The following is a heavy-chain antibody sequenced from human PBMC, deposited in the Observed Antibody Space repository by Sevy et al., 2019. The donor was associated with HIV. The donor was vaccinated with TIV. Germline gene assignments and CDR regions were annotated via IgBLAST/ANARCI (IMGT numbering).Heavy chain of an antibody. D-gene: IGHD3-3*01. V-gene: IGHV3-21*01. Sequence: GGSLRLSCAASGFTFSSYSMNWVRQAPGKGLEWVSSISSSSIYIYYADSVKGRFTISRDNAKNSLYLQMNSLRAEDTAVYYCARDGFSEWSGYRHYYYGMDVWGQGTTVTVSS. CDR3: ARDGFSEWSGYRHYYYGMDV. CDR2: ISSSSIYI. J-gene: IGHJ6*02. CDR1: GFTFSSYS.